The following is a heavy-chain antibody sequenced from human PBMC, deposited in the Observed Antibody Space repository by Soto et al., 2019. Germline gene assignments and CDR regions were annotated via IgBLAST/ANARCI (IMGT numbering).Heavy chain of an antibody. Sequence: ASVKVSCKASGYTFTSYAMHWVRQAPGQRLEWMGWINAGNGNTKYSQKFQGRVTITRDTSASTAYMELSSLRSEDTAVYYCARASTVHYYYGMDVWGQGTTVTVSS. CDR1: GYTFTSYA. J-gene: IGHJ6*02. V-gene: IGHV1-3*01. CDR2: INAGNGNT. D-gene: IGHD4-4*01. CDR3: ARASTVHYYYGMDV.